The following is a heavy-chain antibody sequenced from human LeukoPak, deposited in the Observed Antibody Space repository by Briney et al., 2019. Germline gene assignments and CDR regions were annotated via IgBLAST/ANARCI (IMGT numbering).Heavy chain of an antibody. Sequence: SATLSLTCTVSGGSINSYYWSWIRQPAGKGLEWIGRIYSSGATNYNPSLKSRVTMSVDTSKNQFSLKLNSVTAADTAVYFCARVSSGWSSYFDYWGQGTLVTVSS. D-gene: IGHD6-19*01. J-gene: IGHJ4*02. CDR2: IYSSGAT. V-gene: IGHV4-4*07. CDR3: ARVSSGWSSYFDY. CDR1: GGSINSYY.